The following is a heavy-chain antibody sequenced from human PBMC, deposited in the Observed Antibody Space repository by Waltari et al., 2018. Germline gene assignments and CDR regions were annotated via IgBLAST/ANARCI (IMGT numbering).Heavy chain of an antibody. CDR1: GFTFSSYT. V-gene: IGHV3-23*01. CDR3: AKDSAYGGDDY. D-gene: IGHD4-17*01. Sequence: EVQLLESGGGLVQPGGSLRLSCAASGFTFSSYTMNWVRQFPGKGLEWVSAIHNGGDPTSYADSVKGRFTISRDNSKSTLFLQMNSLRAEDTAMYFCAKDSAYGGDDYWGQGTLVTVSS. CDR2: IHNGGDPT. J-gene: IGHJ4*02.